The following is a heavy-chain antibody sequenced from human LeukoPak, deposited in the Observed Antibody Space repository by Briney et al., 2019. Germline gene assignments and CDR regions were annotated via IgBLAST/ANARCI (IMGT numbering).Heavy chain of an antibody. CDR2: IIPIFGIA. CDR1: GGTFSSYA. D-gene: IGHD3-3*01. J-gene: IGHJ5*02. CDR3: ASLGHGFLSGYAPLTHGGWFDP. Sequence: SSVKVSCKASGGTFSSYAISWVRQAPGQGLEWMGRIIPIFGIANYAQKFQGRVTITADKSTSTAYMELSSLRSEDTAVYYCASLGHGFLSGYAPLTHGGWFDPGGQGTLVTVSS. V-gene: IGHV1-69*04.